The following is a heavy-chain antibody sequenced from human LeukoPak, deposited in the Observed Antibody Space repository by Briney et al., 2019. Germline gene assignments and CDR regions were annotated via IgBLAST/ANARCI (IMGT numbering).Heavy chain of an antibody. Sequence: TGGSLRLSWAASGFTFDDYAMHWVRQAPGKGLGWVSGISWNSGSIGYADSVKGRFTISRDNAKNSLYLQMNSLRAEDTALYYCAKGFKYYYYMDVWGKGTTVTISS. CDR1: GFTFDDYA. CDR2: ISWNSGSI. CDR3: AKGFKYYYYMDV. V-gene: IGHV3-9*01. J-gene: IGHJ6*03.